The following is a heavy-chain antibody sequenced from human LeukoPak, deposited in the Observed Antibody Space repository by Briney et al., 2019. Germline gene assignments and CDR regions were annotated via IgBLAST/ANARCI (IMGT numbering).Heavy chain of an antibody. CDR2: ISAYNGNT. D-gene: IGHD3-10*02. CDR3: ARVKGDVRVFDY. V-gene: IGHV1-18*04. CDR1: GYTFTGYY. Sequence: ASVKVSCKASGYTFTGYYMHWVRQAPGQGLEWMGWISAYNGNTNYAQKLQGRVTMTTDTSTSTAYMELRSLRSDDTAVYYCARVKGDVRVFDYWGQGTLVTVSS. J-gene: IGHJ4*02.